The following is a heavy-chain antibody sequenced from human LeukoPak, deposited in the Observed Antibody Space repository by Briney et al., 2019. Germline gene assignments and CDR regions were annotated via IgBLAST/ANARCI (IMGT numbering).Heavy chain of an antibody. D-gene: IGHD3-10*01. CDR1: GFTFSNYA. V-gene: IGHV3-23*01. Sequence: GGSLRLSCAASGFTFSNYAMSWVRQAPGKGLEWVSTISYSGGSTYYADSVKGRFAISRDSSKNTLYLQMNGLRGEDTAVYYCAKDDGGSPPDAFDIWGQGTLVTVSS. J-gene: IGHJ3*02. CDR2: ISYSGGST. CDR3: AKDDGGSPPDAFDI.